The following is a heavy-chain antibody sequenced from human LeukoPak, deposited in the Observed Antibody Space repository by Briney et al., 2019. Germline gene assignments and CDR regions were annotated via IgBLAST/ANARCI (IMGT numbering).Heavy chain of an antibody. CDR3: AREGRIFGVVIMAYYGMDV. D-gene: IGHD3-3*01. CDR1: GYTFTSYG. Sequence: ASVKVSCKASGYTFTSYGISWVRQATGQGLEWMGWMNPNSGNTGYAQKFQGRVTMTRNTSISTAYMELSSLRSEDTAVYYCAREGRIFGVVIMAYYGMDVWGQGATVTVSS. V-gene: IGHV1-8*02. J-gene: IGHJ6*02. CDR2: MNPNSGNT.